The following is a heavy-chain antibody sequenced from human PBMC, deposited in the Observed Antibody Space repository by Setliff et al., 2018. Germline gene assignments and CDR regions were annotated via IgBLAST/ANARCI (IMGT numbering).Heavy chain of an antibody. D-gene: IGHD3-22*01. CDR2: IYYTGST. CDR1: GGSINSGDCF. Sequence: SETLSLTCTVSGGSINSGDCFWSWFRQLPGKGLEWIGYIYYTGSTHYNPSLKSRLTMSVDTSKNQFSLNLKSVTAADTAVYFCARDGSYYDRGGNRTWFFDLWGRGTLVTVSS. CDR3: ARDGSYYDRGGNRTWFFDL. V-gene: IGHV4-31*03. J-gene: IGHJ2*01.